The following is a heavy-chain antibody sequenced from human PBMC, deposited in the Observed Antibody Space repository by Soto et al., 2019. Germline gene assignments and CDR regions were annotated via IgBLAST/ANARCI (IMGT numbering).Heavy chain of an antibody. CDR3: AKGRASDCPGCTQDY. J-gene: IGHJ4*02. CDR1: AFTFSSYA. D-gene: IGHD2-21*02. V-gene: IGHV3-23*01. CDR2: VRGSGDST. Sequence: EVQLLESGGGLAQPGGSLRLSCAASAFTFSSYAMSWVRQAAGKGLEWVSAVRGSGDSTYYADSVKGRFTISRDNSKNTLYLQMNSLRAEDTAVYYCAKGRASDCPGCTQDYWGQGTLVTVSS.